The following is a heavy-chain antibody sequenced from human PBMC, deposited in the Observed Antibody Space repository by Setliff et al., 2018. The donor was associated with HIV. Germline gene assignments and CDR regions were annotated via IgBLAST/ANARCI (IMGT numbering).Heavy chain of an antibody. V-gene: IGHV4-34*01. J-gene: IGHJ5*02. CDR3: ARGRTQWPNYNYFDP. CDR2: IYHGVST. Sequence: SETLSLTCAVYGGSFSAYYWSWIRQPPGKGLEWIGEIYHGVSTNYNPSLKSRVTISVDTSKSQFSLKLSSLTAADTAVYYCARGRTQWPNYNYFDPWGLGTLVTVSS. D-gene: IGHD6-19*01. CDR1: GGSFSAYY.